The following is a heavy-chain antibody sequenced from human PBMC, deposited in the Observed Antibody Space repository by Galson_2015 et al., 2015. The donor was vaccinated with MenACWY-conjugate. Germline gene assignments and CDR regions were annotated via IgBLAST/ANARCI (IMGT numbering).Heavy chain of an antibody. V-gene: IGHV3-53*01. CDR2: IYSGGST. CDR1: GFTVSSNY. Sequence: SLRLSCAASGFTVSSNYMSWVRQAPGKGLEWVSFIYSGGSTYYADSVKGRFTISRDDSKNTLYLQMNSVRAEDTAVYYCARSPPSVVVIENYFEYWGQGTLVTASS. CDR3: ARSPPSVVVIENYFEY. D-gene: IGHD2-15*01. J-gene: IGHJ4*02.